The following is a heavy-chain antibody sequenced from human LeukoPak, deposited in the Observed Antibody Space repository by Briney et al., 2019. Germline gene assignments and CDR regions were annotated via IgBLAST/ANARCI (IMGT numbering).Heavy chain of an antibody. V-gene: IGHV4-39*01. D-gene: IGHD2-21*01. CDR3: ASLPNCGGDCYSGSFDY. CDR2: IYYSGST. CDR1: GGSISSSSYY. J-gene: IGHJ4*02. Sequence: SETLSLTCTVSGGSISSSSYYWGWIRQPPGKGLERIGSIYYSGSTYYNPSLKSRVTISVDTSKNQFSLKLSSVTAADTAVYYGASLPNCGGDCYSGSFDYWGQGTLVTFSS.